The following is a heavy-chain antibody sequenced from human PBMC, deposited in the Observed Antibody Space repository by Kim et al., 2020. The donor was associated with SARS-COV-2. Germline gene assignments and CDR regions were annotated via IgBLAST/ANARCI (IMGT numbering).Heavy chain of an antibody. Sequence: ASVKVSCKASGYTFTSYYMHWVRQAPGQGLEWMGIINPSGGSTSYAQKFQGRVTMTRDTSTSTVYMELSSLRSEDTAVYYCAGPRPGSGNQYYFDYWGQGTLVTVSS. CDR1: GYTFTSYY. CDR2: INPSGGST. CDR3: AGPRPGSGNQYYFDY. J-gene: IGHJ4*02. D-gene: IGHD2-15*01. V-gene: IGHV1-46*01.